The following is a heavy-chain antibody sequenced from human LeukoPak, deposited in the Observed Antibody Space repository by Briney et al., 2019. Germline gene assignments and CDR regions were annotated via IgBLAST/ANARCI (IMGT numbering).Heavy chain of an antibody. CDR1: GFTFSSYA. Sequence: GGSLRLSCAASGFTFSSYAMHWVRQAPGKGLEWVAVISYDGSNKYYADSVKGRFTISRDNSKNTLYLQMNSLRAEDTAVYYCARDNGGATGYYYMDVWGKGTTVTVSS. D-gene: IGHD1-26*01. CDR2: ISYDGSNK. V-gene: IGHV3-30*04. J-gene: IGHJ6*03. CDR3: ARDNGGATGYYYMDV.